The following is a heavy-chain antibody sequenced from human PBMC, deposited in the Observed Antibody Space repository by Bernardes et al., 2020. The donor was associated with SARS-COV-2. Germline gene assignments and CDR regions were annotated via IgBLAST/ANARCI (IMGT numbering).Heavy chain of an antibody. V-gene: IGHV1-8*01. CDR3: VRLEVRGVIGP. J-gene: IGHJ5*02. Sequence: AQEKVGWKASGYTLTNYDINWVRQDTGQGLEWLGWMNPYSANTGYAQKFQGRVTMTRDTSISTAYMELTSLRSEDTAVYYCVRLEVRGVIGPWGQGTLVTVSS. CDR2: MNPYSANT. CDR1: GYTLTNYD. D-gene: IGHD3-10*01.